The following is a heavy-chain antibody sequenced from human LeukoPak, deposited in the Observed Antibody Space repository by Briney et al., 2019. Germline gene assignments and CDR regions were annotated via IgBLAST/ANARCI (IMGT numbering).Heavy chain of an antibody. Sequence: SETLSLTCTVSGGSISSYYWSWIRQPPGKGLEWIGYTYTSGSTNYNPSLKSRVTISVDTSKNQFSLKLSSVTAADTAVYYCARHGTKYSNSWYPFDYWGQGTLVTVSS. D-gene: IGHD6-13*01. V-gene: IGHV4-4*09. J-gene: IGHJ4*02. CDR1: GGSISSYY. CDR2: TYTSGST. CDR3: ARHGTKYSNSWYPFDY.